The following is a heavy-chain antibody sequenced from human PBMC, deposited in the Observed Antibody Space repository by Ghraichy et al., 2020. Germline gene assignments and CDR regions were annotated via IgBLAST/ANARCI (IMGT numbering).Heavy chain of an antibody. CDR2: IYTSGST. V-gene: IGHV4-61*02. CDR1: GGSISSGSYY. CDR3: ARGTSGRYYYYYYMDV. D-gene: IGHD3-10*01. J-gene: IGHJ6*03. Sequence: SETLSLTCTVSGGSISSGSYYWSWIRQPAGKGLEWIGRIYTSGSTNYNPSLKSRVTISVDTSKNQFSLKLSSVTAADTAVYYCARGTSGRYYYYYYMDVWGKGTTVTVSS.